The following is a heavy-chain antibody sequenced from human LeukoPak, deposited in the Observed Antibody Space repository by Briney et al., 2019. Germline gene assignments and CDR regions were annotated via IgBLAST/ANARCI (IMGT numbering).Heavy chain of an antibody. D-gene: IGHD6-13*01. J-gene: IGHJ4*02. CDR1: GGTFSSYA. Sequence: ASVKVSCKASGGTFSSYAISCVRQAPGQGLEWMGGIIPIFGTANYAQNFQGRVTITADQSTSSAYMELSSLRSEDTAVYYCAREAADGGIWGRGTLVTVSS. V-gene: IGHV1-69*13. CDR3: AREAADGGI. CDR2: IIPIFGTA.